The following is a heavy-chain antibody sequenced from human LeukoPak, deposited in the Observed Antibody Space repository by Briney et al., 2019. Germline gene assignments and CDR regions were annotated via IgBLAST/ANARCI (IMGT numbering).Heavy chain of an antibody. J-gene: IGHJ6*02. V-gene: IGHV4-59*01. D-gene: IGHD3-22*01. CDR2: IYYSGST. Sequence: PSETLSLTCTVSGGSISSYYWSWIRQPPGKGLEWIGYIYYSGSTNYNPSLKSRVTISVDTSKNQFSLKLSSVTAADTAVYYCARSYYYDSSGYQHYYYYGMDVWGQGTTVTVSS. CDR1: GGSISSYY. CDR3: ARSYYYDSSGYQHYYYYGMDV.